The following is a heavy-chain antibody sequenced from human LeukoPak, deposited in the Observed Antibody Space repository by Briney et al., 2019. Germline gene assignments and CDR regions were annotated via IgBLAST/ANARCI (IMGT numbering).Heavy chain of an antibody. CDR2: IIPIFGTA. J-gene: IGHJ5*02. CDR1: GGTFSSYA. D-gene: IGHD2-2*01. Sequence: SVKVSCKASGGTFSSYAISWVRQAPGQGLEWMGGIIPIFGTANYAQKFQGRVTITTDESTSTAYMELSSLRSEDTAVYYCARVPLVVSSTSYYNWFDPWGQGTLVTVSS. V-gene: IGHV1-69*05. CDR3: ARVPLVVSSTSYYNWFDP.